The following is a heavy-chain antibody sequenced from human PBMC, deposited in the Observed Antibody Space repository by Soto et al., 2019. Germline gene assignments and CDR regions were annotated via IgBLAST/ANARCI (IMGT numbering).Heavy chain of an antibody. Sequence: PSETLSLTCTVSGGSINSYYWSWIRQPPGKGLEWIGYIYYSGSTKYNPSLKSRVTISKDTSKNQFSLKLTSVTAADAAVYYCGKDAGGRGNGAFDIWGQGTMVTVSS. CDR2: IYYSGST. CDR3: GKDAGGRGNGAFDI. J-gene: IGHJ3*02. D-gene: IGHD3-16*01. CDR1: GGSINSYY. V-gene: IGHV4-59*01.